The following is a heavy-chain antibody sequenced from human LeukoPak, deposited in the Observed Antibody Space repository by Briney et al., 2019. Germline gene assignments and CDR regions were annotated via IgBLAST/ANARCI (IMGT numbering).Heavy chain of an antibody. CDR3: TRETSSRYFDY. Sequence: ASVKVSCKASGYTLTSYDINWVRQATGQGLEWMGWMNPNSGRTGYAQNFQGRITITRNTSISTAYMGLSSPRSEDTAVYYCTRETSSRYFDYWGQGTLVTVSS. V-gene: IGHV1-8*01. J-gene: IGHJ4*02. CDR1: GYTLTSYD. CDR2: MNPNSGRT.